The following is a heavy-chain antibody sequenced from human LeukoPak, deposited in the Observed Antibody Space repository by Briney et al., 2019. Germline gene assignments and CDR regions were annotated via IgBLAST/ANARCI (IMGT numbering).Heavy chain of an antibody. V-gene: IGHV4-59*11. Sequence: PSETLSLTCTVSDDSINNHFWSWVRQSPGRGLEWIGYIHYSGTTSYNPSLKRRATIVLDASNNKFSLKLASVTAAHTAVYFCARESGYRDSNYIGTFDFWGRGLLITVSS. J-gene: IGHJ3*01. CDR1: DDSINNHF. D-gene: IGHD4-11*01. CDR2: IHYSGTT. CDR3: ARESGYRDSNYIGTFDF.